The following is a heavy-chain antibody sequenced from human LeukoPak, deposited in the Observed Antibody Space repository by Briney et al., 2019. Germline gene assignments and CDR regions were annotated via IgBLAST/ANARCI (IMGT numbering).Heavy chain of an antibody. CDR1: GFTFSSYA. V-gene: IGHV3-7*01. CDR2: IKQDGSEK. CDR3: ARDLIRRYQLLSGDY. J-gene: IGHJ4*02. Sequence: PGGSLRLSCAASGFTFSSYAMHWVRQAPGKGLEWVANIKQDGSEKYYVDSVKGRFTISRDNAKNSLYLQMNSLRAEDTAVYYCARDLIRRYQLLSGDYWGQGTLVTVSS. D-gene: IGHD2-2*01.